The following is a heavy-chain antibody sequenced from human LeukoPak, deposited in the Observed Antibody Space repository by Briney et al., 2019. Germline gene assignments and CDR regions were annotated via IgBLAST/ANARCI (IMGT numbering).Heavy chain of an antibody. CDR1: GYTFTGYY. V-gene: IGHV1-2*02. CDR2: INPNSGGT. J-gene: IGHJ6*03. Sequence: ASVKVSCKASGYTFTGYYMHWVRQAPGRGLEWMGWINPNSGGTNYAQKFQGRVTMTRDTSISTAYMELSRLRSDDTAVYYCARGVIGYCSSTSCSHYYYYYMDVWGKGTTVTISS. D-gene: IGHD2-2*03. CDR3: ARGVIGYCSSTSCSHYYYYYMDV.